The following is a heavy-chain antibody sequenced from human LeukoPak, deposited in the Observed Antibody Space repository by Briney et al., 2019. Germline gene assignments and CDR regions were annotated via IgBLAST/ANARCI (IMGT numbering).Heavy chain of an antibody. CDR1: GFTFSSYG. Sequence: GGSLRLSCAASGFTFSSYGMHWVRQAPGKGLEWVAFIRYDGSNKYYADSVKGRFTISRDNSKNTLYLQMNSLRAEDTAVYYCAKTIDPVWSGYDCCMYYWGQGTLITVSS. J-gene: IGHJ4*02. V-gene: IGHV3-30*02. CDR3: AKTIDPVWSGYDCCMYY. CDR2: IRYDGSNK. D-gene: IGHD5-12*01.